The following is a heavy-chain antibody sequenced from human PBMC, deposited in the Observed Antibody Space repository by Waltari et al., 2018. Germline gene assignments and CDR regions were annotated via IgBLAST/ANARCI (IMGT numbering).Heavy chain of an antibody. CDR3: ARDRGDYVGDY. J-gene: IGHJ4*02. CDR1: GYSISSGYY. Sequence: QVQLQESGPGLVKPSETLSLTCAVSGYSISSGYYWGWIRQPPGKGLEWIGSIYHSGSTYYNPSLKSRVTISVDTSKNQFSLKLSSVTAADTAVYYCARDRGDYVGDYWGQGTLVTVSS. CDR2: IYHSGST. V-gene: IGHV4-38-2*02. D-gene: IGHD2-21*02.